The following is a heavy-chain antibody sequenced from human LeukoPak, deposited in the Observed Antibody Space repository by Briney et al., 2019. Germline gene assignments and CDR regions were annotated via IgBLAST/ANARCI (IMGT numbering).Heavy chain of an antibody. V-gene: IGHV4-61*01. D-gene: IGHD2-8*02. CDR3: ARRGTGGRSFDI. J-gene: IGHJ3*02. Sequence: SETLTLTCTVSGGSVSSGSYYWTWIRQPPGKGLEWIGYISYSGSTNFNPSLKSRVTISVDTSKNQFSLNLSSVTAADTAVYYCARRGTGGRSFDIWGQGTMVTVSS. CDR1: GGSVSSGSYY. CDR2: ISYSGST.